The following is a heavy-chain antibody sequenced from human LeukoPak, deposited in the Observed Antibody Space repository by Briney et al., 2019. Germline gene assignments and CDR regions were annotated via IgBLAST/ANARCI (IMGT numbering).Heavy chain of an antibody. Sequence: GGSLRLSCAASGFTFSSYAMSWVRQAPGKGLEWVSAISGSGGSTYYADSVKGGFTISRGNAKNSLYLQMNSLRAEDTAVYYCARVDDSGYDYGDYWGQGTLVTVSS. J-gene: IGHJ4*02. CDR1: GFTFSSYA. V-gene: IGHV3-23*01. D-gene: IGHD5-12*01. CDR3: ARVDDSGYDYGDY. CDR2: ISGSGGST.